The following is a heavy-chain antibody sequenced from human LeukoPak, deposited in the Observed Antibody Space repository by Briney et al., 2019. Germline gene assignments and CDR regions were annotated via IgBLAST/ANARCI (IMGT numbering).Heavy chain of an antibody. D-gene: IGHD3-3*01. CDR2: TYTSGST. V-gene: IGHV4-4*07. J-gene: IGHJ6*03. CDR3: ARTQDFWSGSYDRGYYYYYMDV. Sequence: SETLSLTCTVSGGSISSYYWSWIRQPAGKGLEWIGRTYTSGSTNYNPSLKSRVTMSVDTSKNQFSLKLSSVAAADTAVYYCARTQDFWSGSYDRGYYYYYMDVWGKGTTVTVSS. CDR1: GGSISSYY.